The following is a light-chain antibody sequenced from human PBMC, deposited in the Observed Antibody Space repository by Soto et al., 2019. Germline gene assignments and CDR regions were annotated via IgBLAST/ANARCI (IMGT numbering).Light chain of an antibody. J-gene: IGKJ1*01. V-gene: IGKV1-5*01. Sequence: DIHMTQTPSTLSASVGDRVTLTCRASHSVSSLLAWYQQKPGKAPKLLIYDGSTLERGVPSRFSGSGSGTEFTLTITSLQPDDAATYYCQQYNSFFGQGTKVDIK. CDR2: DGS. CDR3: QQYNSF. CDR1: HSVSSL.